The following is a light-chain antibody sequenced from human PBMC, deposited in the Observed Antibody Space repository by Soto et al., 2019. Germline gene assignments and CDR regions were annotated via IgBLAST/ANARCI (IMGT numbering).Light chain of an antibody. CDR1: QSVSSN. CDR2: GAS. CDR3: QQYNNWPPWT. J-gene: IGKJ1*01. V-gene: IGKV3-15*01. Sequence: EIVMTQSPATLSVSPGERATLSCRASQSVSSNLAWYQQKPGQAPRLLIYGASTRATGFPARFSGSGSGTDFTLTISSLQSEDFAVYYCQQYNNWPPWTFGQGTKVDIK.